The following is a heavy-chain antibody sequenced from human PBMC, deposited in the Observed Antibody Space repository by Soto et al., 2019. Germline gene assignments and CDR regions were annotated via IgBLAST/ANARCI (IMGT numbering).Heavy chain of an antibody. J-gene: IGHJ4*02. V-gene: IGHV4-4*07. D-gene: IGHD6-6*01. CDR3: AREVAVAARSLDY. CDR1: GGSFSSYY. CDR2: IYTNEIT. Sequence: XGTLSLTCTVSGGSFSSYYWSWIRQPAGKGLEWIGRIYTNEITNYNPSLKSRVTMSVDTSKKQFSLNMTSVTAADTAVYFCAREVAVAARSLDYWGQGTLVTVSS.